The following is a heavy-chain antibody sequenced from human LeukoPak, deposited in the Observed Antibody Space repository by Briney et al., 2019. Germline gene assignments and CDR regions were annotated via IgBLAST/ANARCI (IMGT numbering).Heavy chain of an antibody. CDR1: GGSFSGYY. J-gene: IGHJ4*02. CDR2: INHSGST. Sequence: SETLSLTCAVYGGSFSGYYWSWIRQPPGKGLEWIGEINHSGSTNYNPSLKSRVTISVDTSKNQFSLKLSSVTAADTAVYYCARHIESMPAYLFDYWGQGTLVTASS. V-gene: IGHV4-34*01. D-gene: IGHD2/OR15-2a*01. CDR3: ARHIESMPAYLFDY.